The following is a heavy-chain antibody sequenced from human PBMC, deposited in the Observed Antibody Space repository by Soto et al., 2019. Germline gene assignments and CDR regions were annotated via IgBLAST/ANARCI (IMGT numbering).Heavy chain of an antibody. J-gene: IGHJ5*02. V-gene: IGHV4-34*01. CDR3: AGEPTVTTRHSFDP. D-gene: IGHD4-17*01. CDR2: INQSGST. CDR1: GGSFSGYY. Sequence: SETLSLTCAVYGGSFSGYYWSWIRQTPGKGLECIGEINQSGSTNYTPSLKIRVTISVDTSKNQFSLKLSSLTAADWAVYYCAGEPTVTTRHSFDPWGQGTLVTDSS.